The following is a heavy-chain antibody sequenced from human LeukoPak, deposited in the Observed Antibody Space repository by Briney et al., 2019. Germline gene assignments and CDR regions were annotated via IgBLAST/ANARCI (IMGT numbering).Heavy chain of an antibody. CDR3: ARRRDGYNWVFFDY. D-gene: IGHD5-24*01. CDR2: IYYTGST. Sequence: KTSQTLSLTCTVSGGSISSGGNYWSWIRQHPGKGLEWIGYIYYTGSTFYNSSLKSRLTISVDTSENQFSLRLSSVTAADTAVYYCARRRDGYNWVFFDYWGQGTLVTVSS. J-gene: IGHJ4*02. V-gene: IGHV4-31*03. CDR1: GGSISSGGNY.